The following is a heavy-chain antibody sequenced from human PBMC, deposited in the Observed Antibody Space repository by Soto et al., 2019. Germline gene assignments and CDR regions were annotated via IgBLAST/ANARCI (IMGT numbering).Heavy chain of an antibody. V-gene: IGHV5-51*01. CDR1: GYSFTSYW. J-gene: IGHJ6*02. CDR3: ARQTTIFGVAKTDYYYYGTDV. Sequence: GESLKISCKGSGYSFTSYWIGWVRQMPGKGLEWMGIIYPGDADTRYSPSFQGQVTISADMSISTAYLQWSSLKASDTAMYYCARQTTIFGVAKTDYYYYGTDVWGQGTTVTLSS. D-gene: IGHD3-3*01. CDR2: IYPGDADT.